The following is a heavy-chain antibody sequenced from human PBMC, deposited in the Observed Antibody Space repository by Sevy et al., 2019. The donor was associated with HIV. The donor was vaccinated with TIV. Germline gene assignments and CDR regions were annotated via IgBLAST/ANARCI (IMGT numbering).Heavy chain of an antibody. V-gene: IGHV3-9*01. Sequence: GGSLRLSCAASGFPFNDHAMHWVRQVPGKGLEWVSGVSWNSRNIGYADSVKGRFTISRDNANHFLYLEMNSLRPEDTASYYCAKDINRGCDGINCYPYYYYFYGLDVWGQGTTVTVSS. CDR2: VSWNSRNI. CDR3: AKDINRGCDGINCYPYYYYFYGLDV. D-gene: IGHD2-21*01. CDR1: GFPFNDHA. J-gene: IGHJ6*02.